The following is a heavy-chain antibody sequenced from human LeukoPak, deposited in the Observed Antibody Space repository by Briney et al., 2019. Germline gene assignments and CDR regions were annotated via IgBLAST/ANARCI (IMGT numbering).Heavy chain of an antibody. V-gene: IGHV3-30*02. J-gene: IGHJ6*03. CDR1: GFTFSSYG. Sequence: PGGSLRLSCAASGFTFSSYGMHWVRQAPGKGLEWVAFIRYDGSNKYYADSVKGRFTISRDNSKNTLYLQMNSLRAEDTAVYYCARVFGDTLGWDYMDVWGKGTTVTVSS. CDR3: ARVFGDTLGWDYMDV. D-gene: IGHD2-21*02. CDR2: IRYDGSNK.